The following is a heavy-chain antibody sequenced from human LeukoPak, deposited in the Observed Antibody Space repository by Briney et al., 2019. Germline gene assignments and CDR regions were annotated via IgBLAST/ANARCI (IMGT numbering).Heavy chain of an antibody. CDR3: ARHSQYQLLYFDY. V-gene: IGHV4-61*02. CDR1: GGSISSGNYY. CDR2: IYTSGSS. J-gene: IGHJ4*02. Sequence: SETLSLTCTVSGGSISSGNYYWSWIRQPAGKGLEWIGRIYTSGSSTYSPSLKSRVTMSLDTSKKEFSLNLRSVTAADTAVYYCARHSQYQLLYFDYWGQGALVTVSS. D-gene: IGHD2-2*01.